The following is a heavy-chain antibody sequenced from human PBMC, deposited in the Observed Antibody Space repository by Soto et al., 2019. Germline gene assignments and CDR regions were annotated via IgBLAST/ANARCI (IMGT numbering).Heavy chain of an antibody. V-gene: IGHV3-48*01. Sequence: EVQLVESGGGLVQPGGSLRLSCAASGFTFSSYSMNWVRQAPGKGREWVSYISSSSSTIYYADSVKGRFTISRDNAKNSLYLQMNSLRAEDTAVYYCARDLGYQLLYRDAFDIWGQGTMVTVSS. CDR1: GFTFSSYS. J-gene: IGHJ3*02. CDR3: ARDLGYQLLYRDAFDI. CDR2: ISSSSSTI. D-gene: IGHD2-2*01.